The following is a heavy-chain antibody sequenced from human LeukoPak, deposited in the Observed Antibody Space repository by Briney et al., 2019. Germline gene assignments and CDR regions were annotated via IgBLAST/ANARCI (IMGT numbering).Heavy chain of an antibody. V-gene: IGHV1-24*01. Sequence: ASVKVSCKVSGYTLTGLSMHWVRQAPGKGLEWMGGFDPEDGETIYAQKFQGRVTMTEDTSTDTAYMELSSLRSEDTAVYYCATDILGYYDSSGYSYYWGQGTLVTVSS. CDR2: FDPEDGET. D-gene: IGHD3-22*01. CDR3: ATDILGYYDSSGYSYY. CDR1: GYTLTGLS. J-gene: IGHJ4*02.